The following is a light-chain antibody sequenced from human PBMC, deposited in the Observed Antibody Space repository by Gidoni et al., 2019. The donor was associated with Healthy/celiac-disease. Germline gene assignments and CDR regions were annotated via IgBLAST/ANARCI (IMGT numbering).Light chain of an antibody. CDR3: QQRSNWPPFT. Sequence: EIVLNQSPATLSLSPGEIATPSCRASQSVSSYLAWYQQKPGQAPRLLIDDASNRATGIPARFSGSGSGTDFTLTISSLEPEDFAVYYCQQRSNWPPFTFGGGTKVEIK. CDR1: QSVSSY. J-gene: IGKJ4*01. CDR2: DAS. V-gene: IGKV3-11*01.